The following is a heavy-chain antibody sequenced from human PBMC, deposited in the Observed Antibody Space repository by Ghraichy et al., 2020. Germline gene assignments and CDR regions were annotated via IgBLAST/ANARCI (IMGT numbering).Heavy chain of an antibody. CDR3: AKGAEQWLVLWWFDY. V-gene: IGHV3-9*01. D-gene: IGHD6-19*01. J-gene: IGHJ4*02. Sequence: GGSLRLSCAASGFTFDDYAMHWVRQAPGKGLEWVSGISWNSGSIGYADSVKGRFTISRDNAKNSLYLQMNSLRAEDTALYYCAKGAEQWLVLWWFDYWGQGTLVTVSS. CDR2: ISWNSGSI. CDR1: GFTFDDYA.